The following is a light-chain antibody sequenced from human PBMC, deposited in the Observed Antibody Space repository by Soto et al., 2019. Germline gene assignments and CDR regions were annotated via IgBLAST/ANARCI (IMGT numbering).Light chain of an antibody. CDR2: GVT. CDR3: SSYTTTSTLIV. V-gene: IGLV2-14*01. Sequence: QSVLTQPASVSGSPGQSITISCTGTSSDVGASNYVSWYQQLPGTAPKLIIYGVTIRPSGVSNRFSGSKSGNTASLTISGLQAEDEADYYCSSYTTTSTLIVFGPGTKATVL. CDR1: SSDVGASNY. J-gene: IGLJ1*01.